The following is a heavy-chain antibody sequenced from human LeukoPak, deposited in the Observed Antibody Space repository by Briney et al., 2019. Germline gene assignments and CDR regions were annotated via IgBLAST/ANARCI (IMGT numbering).Heavy chain of an antibody. J-gene: IGHJ1*01. V-gene: IGHV3-7*01. CDR1: GFTFSSYW. D-gene: IGHD6-13*01. CDR3: ASGSAAGTPKYFQH. CDR2: INKDGGEK. Sequence: PGGSLRLSCAASGFTFSSYWMSWVRQAPGKGLEWVANINKDGGEKYYVDSVKGLFTISRDNAKNSLYLQMNSLRAEDTAVYYCASGSAAGTPKYFQHWGQGTLVTVSS.